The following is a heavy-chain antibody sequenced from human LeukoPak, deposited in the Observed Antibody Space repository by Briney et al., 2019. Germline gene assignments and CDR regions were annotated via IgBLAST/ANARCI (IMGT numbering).Heavy chain of an antibody. CDR3: AREGRDYYGSGSYSDAFDI. CDR1: GFTVSSNY. V-gene: IGHV3-53*01. D-gene: IGHD3-10*01. Sequence: PGGSLRLSCAAPGFTVSSNYMSWARQAPGKGLAWVSVIYSGGSTYYADSVKGRFTISRDNSKNTLYLQMNSLRAEDTAVYYCAREGRDYYGSGSYSDAFDIWGQGTMVTVSS. J-gene: IGHJ3*02. CDR2: IYSGGST.